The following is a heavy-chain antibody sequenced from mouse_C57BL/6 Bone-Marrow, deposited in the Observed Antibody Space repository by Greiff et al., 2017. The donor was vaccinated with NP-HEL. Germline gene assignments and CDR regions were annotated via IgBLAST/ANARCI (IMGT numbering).Heavy chain of an antibody. CDR1: GYTFTSYW. CDR2: IHPNSGST. J-gene: IGHJ4*01. Sequence: QVQLQQSGAELVKPGASVKLSCKASGYTFTSYWMHWVKQRPGQGLEWIGMIHPNSGSTNYNEKFKSKATLAVDKSSSTAYMQISSLSSEDSAFYYCAPLLRRSYAMDYWGQGTSVTVSS. CDR3: APLLRRSYAMDY. D-gene: IGHD1-1*01. V-gene: IGHV1-64*01.